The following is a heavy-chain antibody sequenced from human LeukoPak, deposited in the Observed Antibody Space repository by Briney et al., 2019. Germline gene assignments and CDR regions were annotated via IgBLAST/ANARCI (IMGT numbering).Heavy chain of an antibody. Sequence: GSSVKVSCKASGGTFSSYAISWVRQAPGQGLEWMGGIIPIFGTANYAQKFQGRVTITMDTSASTAYMEVSSLRSEDTAVYYCAREGGDSGSLDYWGQGTLVTVSS. CDR3: AREGGDSGSLDY. D-gene: IGHD6-19*01. V-gene: IGHV1-69*05. CDR1: GGTFSSYA. J-gene: IGHJ4*02. CDR2: IIPIFGTA.